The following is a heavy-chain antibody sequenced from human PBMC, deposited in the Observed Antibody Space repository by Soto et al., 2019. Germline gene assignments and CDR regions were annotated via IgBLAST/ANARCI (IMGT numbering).Heavy chain of an antibody. V-gene: IGHV3-53*01. CDR3: AREDRRRDGRDYYYYCGMDV. J-gene: IGHJ6*02. Sequence: GGSLRLSCAASGLGVSNNYLSWVRQPPGKWLEWVSVLYSGGTTYYADSVKGRFTISRDNSKNTLYLQMNSLRAEDTAVYYCAREDRRRDGRDYYYYCGMDVWGQGTTVTVSS. CDR2: LYSGGTT. CDR1: GLGVSNNY.